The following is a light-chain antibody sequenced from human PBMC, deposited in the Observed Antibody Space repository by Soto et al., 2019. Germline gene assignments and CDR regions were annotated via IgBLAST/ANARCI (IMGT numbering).Light chain of an antibody. CDR1: SSYVCAYNF. Sequence: QSALTHPASVSGSPGHSITISFTGSSSYVCAYNFFSWYQHHPVKAPKLILYEVTTRPSVVSSRFSGSKSGNTSSLTISGLKADDEANYYCSSYTSSNTPYVFATWTKVTVL. J-gene: IGLJ1*01. V-gene: IGLV2-14*01. CDR3: SSYTSSNTPYV. CDR2: EVT.